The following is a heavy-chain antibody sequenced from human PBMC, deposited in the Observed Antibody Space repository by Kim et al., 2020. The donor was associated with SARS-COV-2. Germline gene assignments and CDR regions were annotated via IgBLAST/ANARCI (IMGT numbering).Heavy chain of an antibody. D-gene: IGHD3-10*01. J-gene: IGHJ5*02. CDR2: IKQDGSEK. CDR1: GFTFSSYW. CDR3: ARDRQYYGSGSYARNWFDP. Sequence: GGSLRLSCAASGFTFSSYWMSWVRQAPGKGLEWVANIKQDGSEKYYVDSVKGRFTISRDNAKNSLYLQMNSLRAEDTAVYYCARDRQYYGSGSYARNWFDPWGQGTLVTVSS. V-gene: IGHV3-7*01.